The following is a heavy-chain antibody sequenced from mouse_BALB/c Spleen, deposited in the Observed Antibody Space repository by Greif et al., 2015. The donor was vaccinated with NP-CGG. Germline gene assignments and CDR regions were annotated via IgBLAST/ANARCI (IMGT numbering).Heavy chain of an antibody. Sequence: QVQLQQSGPGLVQPSQSLSITCTVSGFSLTSYGVHWVRQSPGKGLEWLGVIWSGGSTDYNAAFISRLSISKDNSKSXFFLKRISPHATDTSIYDCDGGAHDGAMDYWGQGTSVTVSS. J-gene: IGHJ4*01. CDR1: GFSLTSYG. V-gene: IGHV2-2*02. CDR2: IWSGGST. CDR3: DGGAHDGAMDY. D-gene: IGHD2-12*01.